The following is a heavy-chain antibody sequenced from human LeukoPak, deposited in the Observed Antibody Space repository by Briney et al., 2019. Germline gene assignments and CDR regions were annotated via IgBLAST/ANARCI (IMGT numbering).Heavy chain of an antibody. CDR3: ARAAVAARWFDP. J-gene: IGHJ5*02. CDR1: GASINRDY. CDR2: VYYSGST. D-gene: IGHD6-19*01. V-gene: IGHV4-59*12. Sequence: PSETLSLTCTLSGASINRDYCSWIRQPPGKGLEWIGDVYYSGSTNYNPSLKSRVTISVDTSKNQFSLKLSSVTAADTAVYYCARAAVAARWFDPWGQGTLVTVSS.